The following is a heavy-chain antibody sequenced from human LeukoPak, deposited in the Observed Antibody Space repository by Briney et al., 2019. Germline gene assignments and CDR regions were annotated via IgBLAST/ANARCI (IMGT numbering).Heavy chain of an antibody. CDR1: GFTFSSYS. CDR3: ARGRVVVAATQGDWFDP. V-gene: IGHV3-21*01. J-gene: IGHJ5*02. Sequence: XGSLRLSCAASGFTFSSYSMNWVRQAPGKGLEWVSSISSSSSYIYYADSVKGRFTISRDNAKNSLYLQMNSLRAEDTAVYYCARGRVVVAATQGDWFDPWGQGTLVTVSS. D-gene: IGHD2-15*01. CDR2: ISSSSSYI.